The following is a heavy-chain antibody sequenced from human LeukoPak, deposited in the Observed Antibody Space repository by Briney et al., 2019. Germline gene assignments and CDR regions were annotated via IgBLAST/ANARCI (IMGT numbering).Heavy chain of an antibody. V-gene: IGHV1-69*02. CDR1: GGTCSSYT. Sequence: GASVKVSWKASGGTCSSYTISWVRQAPGQGLEWMGRIIPILGIANYAQKFQGRVTITADKSTSTAYMELSSLRSEDTAVYYCATTMVRGRVLNWFDPWGQGTLVTVSS. J-gene: IGHJ5*02. CDR2: IIPILGIA. CDR3: ATTMVRGRVLNWFDP. D-gene: IGHD3-10*01.